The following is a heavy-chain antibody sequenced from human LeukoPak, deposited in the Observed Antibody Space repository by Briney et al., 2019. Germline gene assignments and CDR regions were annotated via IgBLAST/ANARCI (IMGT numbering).Heavy chain of an antibody. Sequence: GGSLRLSCAASRFTFSSYGMHWVRQAPGKGLEWVAFIRYDGSNKYYADSVKGRFTISRGNSKNTLYLQMNSLRAEDTAVYYCAKVYYDFWSGPERVRYYYYMDVWGKGTTVTVSS. J-gene: IGHJ6*03. V-gene: IGHV3-30*02. CDR1: RFTFSSYG. CDR2: IRYDGSNK. CDR3: AKVYYDFWSGPERVRYYYYMDV. D-gene: IGHD3-3*01.